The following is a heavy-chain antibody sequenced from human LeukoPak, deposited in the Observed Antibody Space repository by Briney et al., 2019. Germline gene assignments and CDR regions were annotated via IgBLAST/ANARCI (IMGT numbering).Heavy chain of an antibody. CDR2: IYYSGST. Sequence: PSETLSLTCTVSGGSISSSSYYWGWIRQPPGKGLEWIGSIYYSGSTYYNPSLKSRVTISVDTSKNQFSLKLSSVTAADTAVYYCARQIGVPHKNVLLWFGESKLNWFDPGGQGTLVTVSS. V-gene: IGHV4-39*01. CDR1: GGSISSSSYY. CDR3: ARQIGVPHKNVLLWFGESKLNWFDP. J-gene: IGHJ5*02. D-gene: IGHD3-10*01.